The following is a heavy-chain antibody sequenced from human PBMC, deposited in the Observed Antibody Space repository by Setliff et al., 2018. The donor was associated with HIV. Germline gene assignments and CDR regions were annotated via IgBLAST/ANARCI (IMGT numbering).Heavy chain of an antibody. J-gene: IGHJ3*02. Sequence: SETLSLTCAVYGGSFSGYYWTWIRQPPGKGLEWIGDINHRGDTNYNPSLKSRVTISVDTSKNQFSLKLSSVTAADTAVYYCARVGPETGGAFDNWGQGTPVTVSS. V-gene: IGHV4-34*01. CDR3: ARVGPETGGAFDN. CDR1: GGSFSGYY. CDR2: INHRGDT. D-gene: IGHD3-16*01.